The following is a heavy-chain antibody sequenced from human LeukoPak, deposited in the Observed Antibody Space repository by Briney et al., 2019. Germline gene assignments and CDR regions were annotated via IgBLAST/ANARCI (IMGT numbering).Heavy chain of an antibody. J-gene: IGHJ4*02. CDR1: GFTFPNYW. V-gene: IGHV3-7*01. CDR3: ARGDYGDYFDY. CDR2: IRQDGSEK. Sequence: GGSLRLSCAASGFTFPNYWMSWVRQAPGKGLEWVANIRQDGSEKFYVDSVKGRFTISRDNDKSSLYLQMNSLRGEDTAVYYCARGDYGDYFDYWGQGTLIIVSS. D-gene: IGHD4-17*01.